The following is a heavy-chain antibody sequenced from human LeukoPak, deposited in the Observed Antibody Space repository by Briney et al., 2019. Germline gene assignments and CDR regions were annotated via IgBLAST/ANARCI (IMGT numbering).Heavy chain of an antibody. V-gene: IGHV3-21*01. Sequence: SGGSLRLSCAASGFTFSSYNMNWVRQAPGKGLKWVSSITTSSNYIYYADSVKGRFTISRDNARNSLYLQMNSLRAEDTAVYYCARFYANEWELPHWGQGTLVTVSS. CDR2: ITTSSNYI. CDR3: ARFYANEWELPH. D-gene: IGHD1-26*01. CDR1: GFTFSSYN. J-gene: IGHJ4*02.